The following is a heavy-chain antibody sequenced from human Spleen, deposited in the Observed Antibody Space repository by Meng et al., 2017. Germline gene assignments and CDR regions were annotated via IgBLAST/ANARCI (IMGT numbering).Heavy chain of an antibody. D-gene: IGHD1-1*01. J-gene: IGHJ3*02. Sequence: ASVKVSCKPSGYNFPDYYIHWVRQAPGQGLEWMGRIDPKNGDTHYAQKFQGRVTMTGDTSISTAYMELSRLTSDDTAVYYCARDKNWNDPYVFDIWGQGTMVTVSS. V-gene: IGHV1-2*06. CDR1: GYNFPDYY. CDR3: ARDKNWNDPYVFDI. CDR2: IDPKNGDT.